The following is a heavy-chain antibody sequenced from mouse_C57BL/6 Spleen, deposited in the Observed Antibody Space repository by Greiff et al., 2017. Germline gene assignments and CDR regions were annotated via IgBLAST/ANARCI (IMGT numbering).Heavy chain of an antibody. V-gene: IGHV5-17*01. CDR3: ARYYDYDGAWFAY. CDR2: ISSGSSTI. D-gene: IGHD2-4*01. Sequence: EVQGVESGGGLVKPGGSLKLSCAASGFTFSDYGMHWVRQAPEKGLEWVAYISSGSSTIYYADTVKGRFTISRDNAKNTLFLQMTSLRSEDTAMYYCARYYDYDGAWFAYWGQGTLVTVSA. J-gene: IGHJ3*01. CDR1: GFTFSDYG.